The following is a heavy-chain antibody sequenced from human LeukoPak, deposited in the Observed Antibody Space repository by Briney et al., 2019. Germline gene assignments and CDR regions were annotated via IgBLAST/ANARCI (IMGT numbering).Heavy chain of an antibody. CDR2: ISSSSSTI. D-gene: IGHD4-11*01. V-gene: IGHV3-48*04. CDR1: GFTFSSYS. J-gene: IGHJ4*02. CDR3: ARESFYSNLNFDY. Sequence: GGSLRLSCAASGFTFSSYSMNWVRQAPGKGLEWVSNISSSSSTIYYADSVKGRFTISRDNAKNSLYLQMNSLGAEDTAVYYCARESFYSNLNFDYWGQGTLVTVSS.